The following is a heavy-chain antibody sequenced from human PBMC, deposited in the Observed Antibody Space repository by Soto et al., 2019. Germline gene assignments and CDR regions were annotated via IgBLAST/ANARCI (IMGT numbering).Heavy chain of an antibody. CDR2: MYCDDDK. CDR3: AHRSHYRGSWNSGCFDS. CDR1: GFSLSTNGGD. Sequence: GSGPTLVNPTQTLTLTCTFCGFSLSTNGGDVGWIRQTPGKALEWLAFMYCDDDKRYNPTMKSSLAIIKDTSINQVFLIMTTVDPVDSATYYCAHRSHYRGSWNSGCFDSWGQGILVTVSS. V-gene: IGHV2-5*02. D-gene: IGHD6-13*01. J-gene: IGHJ4*02.